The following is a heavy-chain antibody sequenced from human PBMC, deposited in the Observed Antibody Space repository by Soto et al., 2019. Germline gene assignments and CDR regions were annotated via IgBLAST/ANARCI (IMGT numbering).Heavy chain of an antibody. D-gene: IGHD5-12*01. Sequence: SVKVSLKAAGGAFSSYAISWGRPAHGQGLEWMGGIIPIFGTANYAQTFQGRVTITADKSTSTAYMELSSLRSEDTAVYYCARVRLVATRAFDIWGQGTMVTVSS. V-gene: IGHV1-69*06. J-gene: IGHJ3*02. CDR3: ARVRLVATRAFDI. CDR1: GGAFSSYA. CDR2: IIPIFGTA.